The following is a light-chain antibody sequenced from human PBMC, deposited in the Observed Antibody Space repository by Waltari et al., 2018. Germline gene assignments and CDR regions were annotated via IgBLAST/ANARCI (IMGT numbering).Light chain of an antibody. CDR2: GAS. Sequence: EIVMTQSPATLSVSPGERATLSCRASQSVSSNLAWYQQKPGQAPRLLIYGASTRATGIPARFSRSGSGTEFTLTISSLQSEDFAVYYCQQYNNWPPVYTFGQGTKLEIK. V-gene: IGKV3-15*01. CDR1: QSVSSN. J-gene: IGKJ2*01. CDR3: QQYNNWPPVYT.